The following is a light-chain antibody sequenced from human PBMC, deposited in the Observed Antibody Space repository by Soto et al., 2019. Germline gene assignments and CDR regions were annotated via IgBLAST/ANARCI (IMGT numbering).Light chain of an antibody. CDR3: HQYNGHLFT. Sequence: DIQMTQSPSTLSASVGDTVTITCRASQSVSNWLAWYQQKPGKAPKLLIYDASSLQIGVPSRFSGRGSGTEFTLTISSLQPDDFATYYCHQYNGHLFTFGQGTKLEI. V-gene: IGKV1-5*01. CDR2: DAS. J-gene: IGKJ2*01. CDR1: QSVSNW.